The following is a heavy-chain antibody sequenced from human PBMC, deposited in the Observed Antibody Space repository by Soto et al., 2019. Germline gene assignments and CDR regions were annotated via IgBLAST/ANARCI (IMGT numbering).Heavy chain of an antibody. J-gene: IGHJ6*02. D-gene: IGHD1-1*01. CDR3: AKDALGSEPRGGRGMDV. Sequence: PGGSLRLSCAASGFTFDDYAMHWVRQAPGKGLEWVSGISWNSGSIGYADSVKGRFTISRDNAKNSLYLQMNSLRAEDTALYYCAKDALGSEPRGGRGMDVWGQGTTVTVSS. V-gene: IGHV3-9*01. CDR1: GFTFDDYA. CDR2: ISWNSGSI.